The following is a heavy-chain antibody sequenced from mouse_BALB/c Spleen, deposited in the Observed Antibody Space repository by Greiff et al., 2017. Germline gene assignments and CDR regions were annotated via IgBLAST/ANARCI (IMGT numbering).Heavy chain of an antibody. CDR2: INPSSGYT. Sequence: VQLQQSAAELARPGASVKMSCKASGYTFTSYTMHWVKQRPGQGLEWIGYINPSSGYTEYNQKFKDKTTLTADKSSSTAYVQLSSLTSEDSAVYYCARGITTATTYYFDYWGQGTTLTVSS. D-gene: IGHD1-2*01. V-gene: IGHV1-4*02. J-gene: IGHJ2*01. CDR1: GYTFTSYT. CDR3: ARGITTATTYYFDY.